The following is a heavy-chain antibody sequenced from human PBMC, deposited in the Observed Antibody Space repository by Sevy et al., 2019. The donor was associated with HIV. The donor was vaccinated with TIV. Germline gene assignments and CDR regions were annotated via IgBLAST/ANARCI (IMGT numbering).Heavy chain of an antibody. V-gene: IGHV3-7*01. Sequence: GGYLRLSCAASGFTFSSYWMSWVRQAPGKGLEWVANIKQDGSEKYYVDSVKGRFTISRDNAKNSLYLQMNSLRAEDTAVYYCARDSYSSSKNYYYGMDVWGQGTTVTVSS. D-gene: IGHD6-13*01. CDR3: ARDSYSSSKNYYYGMDV. CDR2: IKQDGSEK. J-gene: IGHJ6*02. CDR1: GFTFSSYW.